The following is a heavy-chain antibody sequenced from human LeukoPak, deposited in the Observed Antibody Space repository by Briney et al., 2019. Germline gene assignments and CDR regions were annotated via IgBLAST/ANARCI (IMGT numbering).Heavy chain of an antibody. Sequence: ASVKVSCKASGGTFSSYAISWVRQAPGQGLEWMGGINPIFGTANYAQKFQGRVTITADESTSTAYMELSSLRSEDTAVYYCARSGYDSPPYYYYGMDVWGQGTTVTVSS. CDR2: INPIFGTA. J-gene: IGHJ6*02. CDR1: GGTFSSYA. CDR3: ARSGYDSPPYYYYGMDV. V-gene: IGHV1-69*13. D-gene: IGHD5-12*01.